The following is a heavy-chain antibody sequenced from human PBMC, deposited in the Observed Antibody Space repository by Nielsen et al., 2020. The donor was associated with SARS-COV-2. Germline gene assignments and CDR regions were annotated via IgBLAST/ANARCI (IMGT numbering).Heavy chain of an antibody. V-gene: IGHV6-1*01. D-gene: IGHD3-10*01. CDR1: GDSFSTISAA. CDR2: TYYSSKWYN. Sequence: SQTLSLTCAISGDSFSTISAAWNWIRQSPSRGLEWLGRTYYSSKWYNDYAGSVKSRMTINPDTSNNLFSLHLSSVTPEDTAVYFCARDYFASGSYWSFDSWGQGALVTVSS. J-gene: IGHJ4*02. CDR3: ARDYFASGSYWSFDS.